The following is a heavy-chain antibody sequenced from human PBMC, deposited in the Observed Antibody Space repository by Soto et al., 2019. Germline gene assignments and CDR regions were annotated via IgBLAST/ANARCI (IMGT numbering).Heavy chain of an antibody. D-gene: IGHD6-19*01. CDR1: GYSFTSYW. J-gene: IGHJ3*02. Sequence: GGSVKICCKGSGYSFTSYWIGWVRQMPGKGREWMGIIYPGDSDTRYSPSFQGQVTISADKSISSAYLQWSSLKASDTAMYYCASTYSSGWPTFALDIWGQGTMVPVSS. CDR3: ASTYSSGWPTFALDI. CDR2: IYPGDSDT. V-gene: IGHV5-51*01.